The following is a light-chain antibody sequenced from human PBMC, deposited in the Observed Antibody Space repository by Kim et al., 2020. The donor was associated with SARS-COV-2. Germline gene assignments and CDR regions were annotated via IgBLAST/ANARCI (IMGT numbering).Light chain of an antibody. CDR1: SLRNYY. CDR2: GKY. V-gene: IGLV3-19*01. CDR3: NSRDSSGDHVV. Sequence: ALGQTVRLTCQGDSLRNYYATWYQQRPGKAPVLVLYGKYNRPSGIPERFSGSASGNTASLTITGAQAEDEADYYCNSRDSSGDHVVFGGGTQLTV. J-gene: IGLJ3*02.